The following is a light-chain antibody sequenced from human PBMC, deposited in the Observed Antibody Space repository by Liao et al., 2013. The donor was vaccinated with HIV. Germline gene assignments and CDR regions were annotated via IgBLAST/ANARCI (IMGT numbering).Light chain of an antibody. CDR2: QDT. Sequence: SYELTQPPSVSVSPGQTASITCSGDKLGDIFAYWYQQKPGQSPVLVIYQDTKRPSGIPERFSGSNSGNTATLTISRVEAGDEADYYCQVWDSSSDHPMVVFGGGTKLTVL. CDR3: QVWDSSSDHPMVV. J-gene: IGLJ2*01. CDR1: KLGDIF. V-gene: IGLV3-1*01.